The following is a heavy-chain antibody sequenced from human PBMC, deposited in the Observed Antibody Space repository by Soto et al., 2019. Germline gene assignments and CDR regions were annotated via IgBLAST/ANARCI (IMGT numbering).Heavy chain of an antibody. CDR2: ISGSGGST. V-gene: IGHV3-23*01. J-gene: IGHJ4*02. CDR3: AKVGDCSGGSCPFDY. D-gene: IGHD2-15*01. Sequence: EVQLLESEGGLVQPGGSLRLSCAASGFTFSSYAMSWVRQAPGKGLEWVSAISGSGGSTYYADSVKGRFTISRDNSKNTLYLQMNSLRAEDTAVYYCAKVGDCSGGSCPFDYWGQGTLVTVSS. CDR1: GFTFSSYA.